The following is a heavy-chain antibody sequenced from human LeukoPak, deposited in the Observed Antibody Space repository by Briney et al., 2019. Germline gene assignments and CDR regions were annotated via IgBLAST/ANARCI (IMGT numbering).Heavy chain of an antibody. CDR2: ISNYGST. Sequence: PSKTLSLTCTVSGGSISSSPYYWGWIRQSPGKGLEWIGSISNYGSTHYNPSLKSRVTISVDTSKNQFSLKLSSVTAADTAVYYCARSASGWWGDYWGQGTLVTVSS. CDR1: GGSISSSPYY. CDR3: ARSASGWWGDY. J-gene: IGHJ4*02. D-gene: IGHD6-19*01. V-gene: IGHV4-39*07.